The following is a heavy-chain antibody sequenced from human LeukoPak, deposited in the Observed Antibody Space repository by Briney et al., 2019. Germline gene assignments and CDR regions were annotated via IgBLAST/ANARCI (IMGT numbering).Heavy chain of an antibody. J-gene: IGHJ6*02. CDR1: GFTFSSHA. V-gene: IGHV3-64*01. CDR3: ARASVTSWKYGMDA. Sequence: GGSLRLSCVASGFTFSSHAMHWVRQAPGKGLEYVSVVSSNGGTTYYASSVKGRFTLSRDNSKNTLYLQMGSLRPEDMSVYYCARASVTSWKYGMDAWGQGTTVTVSS. CDR2: VSSNGGTT. D-gene: IGHD4-17*01.